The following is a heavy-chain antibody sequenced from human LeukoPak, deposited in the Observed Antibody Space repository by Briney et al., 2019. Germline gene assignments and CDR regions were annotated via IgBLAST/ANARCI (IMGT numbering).Heavy chain of an antibody. Sequence: PGGSLRLSCVASGFTFSNFGMHWVRQTPGNGLEWVAVIWSDGSHKYYDDSVKGRFTISRDNSQNTVYLQMNSLRAADTSIYFCAKDANDFGDSYFDSWGQGTLVTVSS. D-gene: IGHD4-17*01. J-gene: IGHJ5*01. CDR3: AKDANDFGDSYFDS. V-gene: IGHV3-33*03. CDR2: IWSDGSHK. CDR1: GFTFSNFG.